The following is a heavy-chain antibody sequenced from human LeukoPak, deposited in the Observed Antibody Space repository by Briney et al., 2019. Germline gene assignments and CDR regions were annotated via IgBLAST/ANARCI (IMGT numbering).Heavy chain of an antibody. CDR3: ATFSSGFYPKEPFDI. Sequence: GGSLRLSCAASGFAFSKNWMSWVRQAPGKGLEGGAKIKPDGRETYYVDAVEGGFIISRDNAKNSLFLQMNSLSAEDTALYYCATFSSGFYPKEPFDIWGRGTMVSVSS. D-gene: IGHD3-22*01. CDR2: IKPDGRET. V-gene: IGHV3-7*01. J-gene: IGHJ3*02. CDR1: GFAFSKNW.